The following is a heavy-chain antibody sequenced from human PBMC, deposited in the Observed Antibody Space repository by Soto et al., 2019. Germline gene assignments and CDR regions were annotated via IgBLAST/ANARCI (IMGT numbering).Heavy chain of an antibody. V-gene: IGHV4-34*01. Sequence: SETLSLTCAVSGGSFSGYIWTWIRQTPGKGLQWIGQINHSGSSIYNPSLKNRVTISTMSNNKFSLELSSVTAADTAVYYCARSPHHPWDPLYYLDYWGQGTLVTVSS. CDR3: ARSPHHPWDPLYYLDY. CDR1: GGSFSGYI. CDR2: INHSGSS. D-gene: IGHD1-26*01. J-gene: IGHJ4*02.